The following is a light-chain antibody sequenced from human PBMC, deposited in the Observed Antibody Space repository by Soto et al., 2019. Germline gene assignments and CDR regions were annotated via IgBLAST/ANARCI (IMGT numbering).Light chain of an antibody. CDR3: VVWDDTLSGRV. Sequence: QSVLTQPPSASGTPGQTVTMSCSGSFSNIGDNYVYWYQHLPGTAPKLLIYRNHNRPSGVPDRFSGSKSGTSASLVISGLQSEDEADYYCVVWDDTLSGRVFGGGTRLTVL. CDR2: RNH. V-gene: IGLV1-47*01. CDR1: FSNIGDNY. J-gene: IGLJ2*01.